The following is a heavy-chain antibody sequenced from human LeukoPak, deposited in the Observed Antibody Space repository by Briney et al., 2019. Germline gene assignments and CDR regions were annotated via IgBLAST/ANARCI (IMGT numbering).Heavy chain of an antibody. J-gene: IGHJ4*01. CDR3: ARDAQRGFDYSNSLEY. V-gene: IGHV3-33*01. D-gene: IGHD4-11*01. Sequence: PGGSLRLSCAASGFIYSHYGMHWVRQAPGKGLEWVAVIWSDGSNRFYAGSVKGRFTISRDNSQNTQFLQMNSLRAEDTAMYYCARDAQRGFDYSNSLEYWGHGTLVTVSS. CDR2: IWSDGSNR. CDR1: GFIYSHYG.